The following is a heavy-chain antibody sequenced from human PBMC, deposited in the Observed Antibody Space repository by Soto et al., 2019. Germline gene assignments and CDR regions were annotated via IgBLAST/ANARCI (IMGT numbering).Heavy chain of an antibody. Sequence: GGSLRLSCAASGFTFSSYAMSWVRQAPGKGLEWVSAISGSGGSTYYADSVKGRFTISRDNSKNTLYLQMNSLRAEDTAVYYCAKNPKTGTAEEVYYFDYWGQGTLVTVSS. CDR1: GFTFSSYA. CDR2: ISGSGGST. CDR3: AKNPKTGTAEEVYYFDY. D-gene: IGHD1-1*01. V-gene: IGHV3-23*01. J-gene: IGHJ4*02.